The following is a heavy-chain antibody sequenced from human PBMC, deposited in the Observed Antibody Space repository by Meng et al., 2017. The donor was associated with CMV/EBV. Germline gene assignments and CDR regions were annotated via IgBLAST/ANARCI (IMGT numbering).Heavy chain of an antibody. J-gene: IGHJ6*02. D-gene: IGHD6-13*01. CDR1: GFTFSSYG. CDR3: AKASRWGDLFYGMDV. Sequence: GESLKISCAASGFTFSSYGMHWVRQAPGKGLEWVAVIWYDGSNKYYADSVKGRFTISRDNSKNTLYLQMNSLRAEDTAVYYCAKASRWGDLFYGMDVWGQGTTVTVSS. CDR2: IWYDGSNK. V-gene: IGHV3-30*02.